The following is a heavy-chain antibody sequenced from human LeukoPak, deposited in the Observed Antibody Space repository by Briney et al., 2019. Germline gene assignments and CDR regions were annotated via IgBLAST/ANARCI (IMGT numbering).Heavy chain of an antibody. CDR2: INPSSGGT. CDR3: ARDPLGYDHDFDY. CDR1: GYTFTGYY. D-gene: IGHD2-15*01. V-gene: IGHV1-2*02. Sequence: ASVTVSCKASGYTFTGYYIHWVRQAPGQGLEWMGWINPSSGGTYYAQKFQGRVTMTRDTSISTAHMELSSLRSDDTAVYYCARDPLGYDHDFDYWGQGTLATVSS. J-gene: IGHJ4*02.